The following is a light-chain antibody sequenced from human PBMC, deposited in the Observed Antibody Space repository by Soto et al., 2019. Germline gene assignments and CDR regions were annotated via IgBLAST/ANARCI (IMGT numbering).Light chain of an antibody. J-gene: IGKJ1*01. Sequence: ETVRTQSPATRSVSPGGRATLSCRASQSISDTLAWYQQKPGQAPRLLIHGASTRATGFPARFSGSGSGTDFTLTISSLQSEDFAIYYCQQYNNWPWTFGQGTKVDIK. V-gene: IGKV3-15*01. CDR1: QSISDT. CDR2: GAS. CDR3: QQYNNWPWT.